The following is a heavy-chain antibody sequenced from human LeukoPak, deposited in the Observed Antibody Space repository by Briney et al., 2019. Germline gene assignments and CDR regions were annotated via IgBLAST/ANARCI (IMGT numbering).Heavy chain of an antibody. Sequence: GGSLRLSCAASGFTFSSYGMHWVRQTPGKGLEWVAVISYDGSNKYYADSVKGRFTISRDNSKNTLYLQMNSLRAEDMAVYYCAKVTGGDMITYGGLDYWGQGTLVTVSS. J-gene: IGHJ4*02. CDR1: GFTFSSYG. V-gene: IGHV3-30*18. CDR3: AKVTGGDMITYGGLDY. D-gene: IGHD3-16*01. CDR2: ISYDGSNK.